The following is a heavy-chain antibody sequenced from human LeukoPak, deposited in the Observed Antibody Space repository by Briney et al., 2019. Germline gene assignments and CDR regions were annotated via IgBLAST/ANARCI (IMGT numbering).Heavy chain of an antibody. CDR3: AKETLYSGSSRGGDTFGS. Sequence: GGSLRLSCAASGFAITTYWMTWVRQAPGKGLEWVATIKPDGYEKYYVGSVKGRFTISRDNSKNTLYLQMNSLRADDTAVYYCAKETLYSGSSRGGDTFGSWGQGTMVTVSS. V-gene: IGHV3-7*01. J-gene: IGHJ3*02. CDR2: IKPDGYEK. D-gene: IGHD1-26*01. CDR1: GFAITTYW.